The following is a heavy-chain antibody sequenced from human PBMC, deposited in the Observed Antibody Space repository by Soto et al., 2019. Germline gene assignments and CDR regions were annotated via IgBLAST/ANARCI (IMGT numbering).Heavy chain of an antibody. V-gene: IGHV4-34*01. Sequence: PSETLSLTCAVYGGSFSGYYWSWIRQPPGKGLEWIGEINHSGSTNYNPSLKSRVTISVDTSKNQFSLKLSSVTAADTAVYYCASFIAYDFLSGYYASYYMAVWGKGTTVPVSS. CDR1: GGSFSGYY. CDR2: INHSGST. J-gene: IGHJ6*03. CDR3: ASFIAYDFLSGYYASYYMAV. D-gene: IGHD3-9*01.